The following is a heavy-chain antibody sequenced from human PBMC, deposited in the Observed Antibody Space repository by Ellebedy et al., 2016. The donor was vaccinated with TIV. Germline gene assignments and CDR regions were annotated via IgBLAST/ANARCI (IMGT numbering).Heavy chain of an antibody. J-gene: IGHJ6*02. Sequence: AASVKVSCKASGYTFTGYYVHWVRQAPGQGLEWMGWINPNSGGTNYAQKFQGWVTMTRDTSISTAYMELNRLRSDDTAMYFCGRGQEDMITFGGVIVNLDYYYGMDVWGQGTTVTVSS. V-gene: IGHV1-2*04. CDR3: GRGQEDMITFGGVIVNLDYYYGMDV. D-gene: IGHD3-16*02. CDR1: GYTFTGYY. CDR2: INPNSGGT.